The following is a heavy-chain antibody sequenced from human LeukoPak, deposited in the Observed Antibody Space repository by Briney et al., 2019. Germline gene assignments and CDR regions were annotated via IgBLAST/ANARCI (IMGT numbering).Heavy chain of an antibody. D-gene: IGHD3-9*01. CDR3: ARDGAYDILTGYYYYYGMDV. CDR2: ISAYNGNT. V-gene: IGHV1-18*04. J-gene: IGHJ6*04. Sequence: ASVKVSCKASGYTFTSYGIICVRQAPGQGLEWVGWISAYNGNTNYAQKLQGRVTMTTDTSTSTAYMELRSLRSDDTAVYFCARDGAYDILTGYYYYYGMDVWGKGTTVTVSS. CDR1: GYTFTSYG.